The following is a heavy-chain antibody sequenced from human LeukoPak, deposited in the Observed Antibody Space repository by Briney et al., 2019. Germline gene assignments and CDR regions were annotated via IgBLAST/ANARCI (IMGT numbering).Heavy chain of an antibody. CDR1: GFTFSSYW. CDR2: IKQDGSEK. Sequence: GGSLRLSCAASGFTFSSYWMSWVRQAPGKGLEWVANIKQDGSEKYYVDSVKGRFTISRDNAKNSLYLQMNSLRAEDTAVYYCARDEYGYYGCSSASCFHDAFDIWGQGTMVTVSS. V-gene: IGHV3-7*01. J-gene: IGHJ3*02. D-gene: IGHD2-2*01. CDR3: ARDEYGYYGCSSASCFHDAFDI.